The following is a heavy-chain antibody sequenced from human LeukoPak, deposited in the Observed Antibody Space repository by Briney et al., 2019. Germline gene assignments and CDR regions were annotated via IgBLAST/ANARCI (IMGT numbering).Heavy chain of an antibody. CDR2: IYYSGST. CDR1: GGSISSYY. V-gene: IGHV4-59*01. Sequence: SETLSLTCTVSGGSISSYYWSWVRQPPGKGLEWIGYIYYSGSTNYNPSLESRVTISVDTSMTQFSLRLSSVTAAGTAVYYCARVAATTETYYYYGMDVWGQGTTVTVSS. D-gene: IGHD5-12*01. CDR3: ARVAATTETYYYYGMDV. J-gene: IGHJ6*02.